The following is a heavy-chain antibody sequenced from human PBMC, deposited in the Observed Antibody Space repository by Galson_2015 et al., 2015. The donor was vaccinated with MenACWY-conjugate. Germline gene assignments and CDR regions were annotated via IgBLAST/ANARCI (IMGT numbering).Heavy chain of an antibody. Sequence: SLRLSCAASGFTFSSYSMNWVRQAPGKGLEWVSYISSSSSTIYYADSVKGRFTISRDNAKNSLYLQMNSLRAEDTAVYYCARDRTVVVVAARITSVDYWGQGTLVTVSS. V-gene: IGHV3-48*04. D-gene: IGHD2-15*01. CDR3: ARDRTVVVVAARITSVDY. CDR2: ISSSSSTI. J-gene: IGHJ4*02. CDR1: GFTFSSYS.